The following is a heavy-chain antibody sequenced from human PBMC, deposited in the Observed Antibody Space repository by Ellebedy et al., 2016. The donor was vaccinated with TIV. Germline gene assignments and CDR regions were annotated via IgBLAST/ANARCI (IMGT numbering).Heavy chain of an antibody. CDR1: GFTFSSYA. Sequence: PGGSLRLSCAASGFTFSSYAMSWVRQAPGKGLEWVSAISGSGGSTYYADSVKGRFTISRDNSKNTLYLQMSSLRAEDTAVYYCVKGGDIVATNWFDPWGQGTLVTVSS. D-gene: IGHD5-12*01. J-gene: IGHJ5*02. CDR3: VKGGDIVATNWFDP. V-gene: IGHV3-23*01. CDR2: ISGSGGST.